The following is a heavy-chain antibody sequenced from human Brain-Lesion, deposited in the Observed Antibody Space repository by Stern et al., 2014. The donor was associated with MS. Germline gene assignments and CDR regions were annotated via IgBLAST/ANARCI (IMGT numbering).Heavy chain of an antibody. V-gene: IGHV4-61*02. CDR2: IFNSGST. CDR3: ARGRVVPGFQYYATDV. Sequence: VQLVESGPGLVKPSQTLSLSCTVSGGSISSGGYYWSWIRPPAGKGLEWIGRIFNSGSTSNNPSLKSRVTISIDTSKNQFPLRLNSMTAADTAVYYCARGRVVPGFQYYATDVWGQGTTVIVSS. CDR1: GGSISSGGYY. J-gene: IGHJ6*02. D-gene: IGHD2-2*01.